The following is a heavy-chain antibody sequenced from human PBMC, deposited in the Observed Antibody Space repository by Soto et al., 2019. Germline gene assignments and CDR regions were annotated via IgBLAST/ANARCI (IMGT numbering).Heavy chain of an antibody. CDR2: IYSGGST. Sequence: EVQLVESGGGLVQPGGSLRLSCAASGFTVSSNYMCWVRQAPGKGLESLSVIYSGGSTYYADSVKGRFTISRDNSKNTVYLQMNSLRAEDTAVYYCQLEAGFDYWGQGTLVTVSS. CDR3: QLEAGFDY. V-gene: IGHV3-66*01. J-gene: IGHJ4*02. D-gene: IGHD1-1*01. CDR1: GFTVSSNY.